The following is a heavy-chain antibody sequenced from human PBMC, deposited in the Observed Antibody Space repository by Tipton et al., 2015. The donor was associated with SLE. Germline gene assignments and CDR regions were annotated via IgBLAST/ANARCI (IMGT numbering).Heavy chain of an antibody. V-gene: IGHV3-74*01. Sequence: SLRLSCAASGFTFSDFWMHWVRQAPGKGLVWVSRINSDASTSSYADSVKGRFTISRDNARNTLHLQMNSLRAEDTAVYYCVREKYGDYGGDYWGQGTLVTVSS. CDR1: GFTFSDFW. J-gene: IGHJ4*02. D-gene: IGHD4-17*01. CDR3: VREKYGDYGGDY. CDR2: INSDASTS.